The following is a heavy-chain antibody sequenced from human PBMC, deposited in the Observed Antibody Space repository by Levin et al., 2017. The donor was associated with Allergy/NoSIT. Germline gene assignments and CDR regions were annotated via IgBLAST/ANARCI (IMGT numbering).Heavy chain of an antibody. CDR2: ISGSGGGT. CDR1: GFTFSKYA. D-gene: IGHD6-19*01. V-gene: IGHV3-23*01. J-gene: IGHJ4*02. Sequence: GGSLRLSCAASGFTFSKYAMSWARQAPGKGLEWVSAISGSGGGTYYADSGKGRFTISRDNSKNTLYLQMNSLRAEDTAVYYCAISSGWYRPTGAFDYWGQGTLVTVSS. CDR3: AISSGWYRPTGAFDY.